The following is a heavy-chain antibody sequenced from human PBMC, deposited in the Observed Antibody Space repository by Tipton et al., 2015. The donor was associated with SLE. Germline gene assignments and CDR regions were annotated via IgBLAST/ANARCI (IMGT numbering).Heavy chain of an antibody. CDR2: IYHSGST. Sequence: TLSLTCTVSGGSISSYYWSWIRQPPGKGLEWIGSIYHSGSTYYNPSLKSRVTISVDTSQNQFSLKLSSVTAADTAVYYCARAMTTVTTGDYWGQGTLVTVSS. V-gene: IGHV4-59*04. J-gene: IGHJ4*02. CDR3: ARAMTTVTTGDY. D-gene: IGHD4-17*01. CDR1: GGSISSYY.